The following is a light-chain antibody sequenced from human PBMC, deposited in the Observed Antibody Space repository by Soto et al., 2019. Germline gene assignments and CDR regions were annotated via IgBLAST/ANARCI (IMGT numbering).Light chain of an antibody. V-gene: IGKV3-20*01. Sequence: EMVLTQSRGSVAFGPGGRATLSCRASQSVSSSFLAWYQQKPGQAPRLLIYGASNRATGIPDRFSGSGSGTEFTLTISSLQSEDFAEYHCQQYNNRPKTFGQGTKVDI. CDR3: QQYNNRPKT. CDR1: QSVSSSF. J-gene: IGKJ1*01. CDR2: GAS.